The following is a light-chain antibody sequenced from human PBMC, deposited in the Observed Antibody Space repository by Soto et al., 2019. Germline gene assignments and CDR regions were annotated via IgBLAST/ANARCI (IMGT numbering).Light chain of an antibody. J-gene: IGKJ2*01. CDR3: QQYGSSPNT. CDR2: GAS. V-gene: IGKV3-20*01. Sequence: EIVLTQSPGTLSLSPGERATLSCRASQSVSSSYLAWYQQKLGQAPRLLIYGASSRATGIPDRFSGSGSGTDFTLTINRLEPEDCAVYYCQQYGSSPNTFGQGTKLEIK. CDR1: QSVSSSY.